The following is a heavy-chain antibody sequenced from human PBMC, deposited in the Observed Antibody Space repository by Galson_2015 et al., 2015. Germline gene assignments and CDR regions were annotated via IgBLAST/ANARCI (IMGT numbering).Heavy chain of an antibody. D-gene: IGHD2-21*01. CDR3: ATCGADCQFTGEFVQH. CDR1: GFSFGDHI. CDR2: MRSTVYGGTS. V-gene: IGHV3-49*04. J-gene: IGHJ1*01. Sequence: SLRLSCATSGFSFGDHIMSWVRQAPGKGPEWVGFMRSTVYGGTSEYAASVRGRFTISRDESKSIAYLQMNSLQVEDTDMYYCATCGADCQFTGEFVQHWGQGTRVTVSS.